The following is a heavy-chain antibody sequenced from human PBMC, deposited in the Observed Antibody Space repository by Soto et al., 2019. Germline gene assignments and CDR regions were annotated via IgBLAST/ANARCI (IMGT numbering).Heavy chain of an antibody. CDR2: MSDSGST. CDR1: GASIGSRDDY. CDR3: YKYLPPEFDP. V-gene: IGHV4-30-4*01. Sequence: PSETLSLTCTVSGASIGSRDDYWSWLRQPPGKGLEWIGYMSDSGSTYYNPSLKSRLTISFDTSKNHFSLRLNSVTAADTAVYYCYKYLPPEFDPWGPGIPVTVSS. J-gene: IGHJ5*02. D-gene: IGHD1-1*01.